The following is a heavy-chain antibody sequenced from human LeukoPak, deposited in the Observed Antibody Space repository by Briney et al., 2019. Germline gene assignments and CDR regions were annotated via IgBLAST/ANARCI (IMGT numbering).Heavy chain of an antibody. CDR3: ASGDYYFDY. CDR1: GFTFSSYW. D-gene: IGHD3-3*01. J-gene: IGHJ4*02. CDR2: INSDGSST. Sequence: GGSLRLSCGASGFTFSSYWMHWVRQAPGKGLVWVSRINSDGSSTSYADSVKGRFTVSRDNAKNTLYLQMNSLRAEDTAVYYCASGDYYFDYWGQGTLVTVSS. V-gene: IGHV3-74*01.